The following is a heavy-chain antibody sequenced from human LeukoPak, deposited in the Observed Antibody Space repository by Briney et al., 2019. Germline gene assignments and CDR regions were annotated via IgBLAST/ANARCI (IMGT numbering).Heavy chain of an antibody. J-gene: IGHJ3*02. CDR1: GYTFSSYG. V-gene: IGHV3-33*01. D-gene: IGHD4-11*01. CDR2: IWSDESKR. CDR3: AREGLTTSRNNAFDI. Sequence: PGGSLRLSCAASGYTFSSYGMHWVRQRPGKGLEWLTVIWSDESKRYYGDSVKGRFTVSSDNSKNTLYLDINSLRVDDTAIYYCAREGLTTSRNNAFDIWGQGTMVAVSS.